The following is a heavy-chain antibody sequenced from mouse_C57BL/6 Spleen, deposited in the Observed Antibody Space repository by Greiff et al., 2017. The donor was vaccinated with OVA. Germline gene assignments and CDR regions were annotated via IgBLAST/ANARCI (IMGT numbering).Heavy chain of an antibody. V-gene: IGHV2-2*01. J-gene: IGHJ3*01. CDR3: ARWGDDGYGCAY. D-gene: IGHD2-3*01. Sequence: VNLVESGPGLVQPSQSLSITCTVSGFSLTSYGVHWVRQSPGKGLEWLGVIWSGGSTDYNAAFISRLSISKDNSKSQVFFKMNSLQADDTAIYYCARWGDDGYGCAYWGQGTLVTVSA. CDR1: GFSLTSYG. CDR2: IWSGGST.